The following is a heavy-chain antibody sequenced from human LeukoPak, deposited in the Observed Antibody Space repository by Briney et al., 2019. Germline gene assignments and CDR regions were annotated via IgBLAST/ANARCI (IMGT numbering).Heavy chain of an antibody. CDR2: ISWNSGRI. CDR1: GFTFDDYA. J-gene: IGHJ4*02. Sequence: PGRSLRLSCAASGFTFDDYAMHWVRHAPGKGLEWVSGISWNSGRIYYADSVKGRFTISRDNAKNSLYLQMNSLRAEDTALYYCAKDRIAVGGTWGLFDYWGQGTLVTVSS. V-gene: IGHV3-9*01. D-gene: IGHD6-19*01. CDR3: AKDRIAVGGTWGLFDY.